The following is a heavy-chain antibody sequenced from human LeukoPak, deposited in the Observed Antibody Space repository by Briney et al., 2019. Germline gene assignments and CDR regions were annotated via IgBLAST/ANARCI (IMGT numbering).Heavy chain of an antibody. V-gene: IGHV1-18*01. D-gene: IGHD3-10*01. CDR2: ISAYNGNT. J-gene: IGHJ4*02. CDR1: GYTFTSYG. CDR3: ARDQYGSGSYSPFDY. Sequence: ASVKVSCKASGYTFTSYGISWVRQAPGQGLEWMGWISAYNGNTNYAQKFQGRVTMTRDTSISTAYMELSRLRSDDTAVYYCARDQYGSGSYSPFDYWGQGTLVTVSS.